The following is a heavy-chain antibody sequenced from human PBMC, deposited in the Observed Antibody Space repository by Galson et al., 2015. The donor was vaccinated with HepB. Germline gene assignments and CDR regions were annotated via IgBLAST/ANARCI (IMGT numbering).Heavy chain of an antibody. D-gene: IGHD3-3*01. CDR3: FGEGGY. CDR2: SRGKPKNYAT. J-gene: IGHJ4*02. Sequence: SLRLSCAASGFTFSGSDVHWVRQASGKGLEWVGHSRGKPKNYATAYAATVKGRFTISRDDSETTAYLQMSTPRTEDTAVYYCFGEGGYWGQGTLVTVSS. V-gene: IGHV3-73*01. CDR1: GFTFSGSD.